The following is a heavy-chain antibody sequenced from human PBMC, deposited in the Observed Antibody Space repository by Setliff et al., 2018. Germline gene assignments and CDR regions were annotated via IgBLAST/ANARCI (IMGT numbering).Heavy chain of an antibody. D-gene: IGHD2-15*01. Sequence: ASVKVSCKASGYTFSAYYIHWVRQAPGQGLEWMGWINPHSGGTNYIQKFQGRVTMTRDTSISTAYMELRRLKSDDTAVYYCARGEHIVSGDFYHYIDVWGKGTTVTVSS. CDR3: ARGEHIVSGDFYHYIDV. CDR1: GYTFSAYY. V-gene: IGHV1-2*02. CDR2: INPHSGGT. J-gene: IGHJ6*03.